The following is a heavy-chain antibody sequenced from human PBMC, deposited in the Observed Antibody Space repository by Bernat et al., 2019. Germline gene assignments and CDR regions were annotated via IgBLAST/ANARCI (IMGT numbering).Heavy chain of an antibody. CDR1: GFTFSSYV. J-gene: IGHJ4*02. Sequence: VQLVESGGVVVQPGGSLRLSCAASGFTFSSYVMHWVRQAPGKGLEWVAVIWYDGSNEYYADSVKGRFTISRDNSENTLYLQVNSLRAEDTAVYYCAREVGMGRFDYWGQGTLVTVSS. CDR3: AREVGMGRFDY. CDR2: IWYDGSNE. V-gene: IGHV3-33*08. D-gene: IGHD1-26*01.